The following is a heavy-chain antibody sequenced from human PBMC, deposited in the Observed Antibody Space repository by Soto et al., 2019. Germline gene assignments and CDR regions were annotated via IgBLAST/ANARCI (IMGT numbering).Heavy chain of an antibody. CDR2: VYHSGST. CDR3: ARGGRTTPPFPTL. J-gene: IGHJ4*02. CDR1: DYSISSAYY. D-gene: IGHD1-1*01. Sequence: SETLSVTCVVSDYSISSAYYWGWIRQPPGKGLEWIGSVYHSGSTYYNPSLNSRVTISVDTSKNPFSLKLRLVPAADSAVFYWARGGRTTPPFPTLRGKGTLVPVSS. V-gene: IGHV4-38-2*01.